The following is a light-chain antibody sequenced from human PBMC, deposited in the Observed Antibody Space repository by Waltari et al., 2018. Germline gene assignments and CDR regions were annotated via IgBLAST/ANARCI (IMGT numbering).Light chain of an antibody. V-gene: IGKV3-20*01. CDR1: QSISRY. CDR3: QKYGSLPAT. Sequence: EIMLTQSPGTLSLSPGERATLSCRASQSISRYLAWYQQKPGQAPRLLIYDASSRAPGIPDRFSGSGSGTDFSLTISRLEPEDFAVYYCQKYGSLPATFGQGTKVEIK. CDR2: DAS. J-gene: IGKJ1*01.